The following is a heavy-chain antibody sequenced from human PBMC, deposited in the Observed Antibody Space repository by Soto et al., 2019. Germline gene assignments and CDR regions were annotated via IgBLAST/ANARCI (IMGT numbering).Heavy chain of an antibody. CDR1: GFTFNSYD. V-gene: IGHV3-48*02. CDR2: ISSSGTI. CDR3: ARGGYDYRNFAY. D-gene: IGHD5-12*01. Sequence: EVQLVESGGDLVQPGGSLRLSCTASGFTFNSYDMKWVREAPGKGLEWISYISSSGTIYYADSVKGRFTISRDNAKNSLYLQMNSLRDDDTAVYSCARGGYDYRNFAYWGQGTLVTVSS. J-gene: IGHJ4*02.